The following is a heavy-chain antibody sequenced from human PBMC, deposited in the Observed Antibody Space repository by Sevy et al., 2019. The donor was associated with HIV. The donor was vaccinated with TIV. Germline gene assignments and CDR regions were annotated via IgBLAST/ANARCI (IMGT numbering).Heavy chain of an antibody. CDR2: ISYDGSDK. D-gene: IGHD2-15*01. CDR3: ARVGGGDAFDI. V-gene: IGHV3-30-3*01. Sequence: GGSLRLSCAASGFAFSNYYAMHWVRQAPGKGLEWVALISYDGSDKYYADSVKGRFTISRDNFKNTLYLQMNSLTTEDTAVYYCARVGGGDAFDIWGQGTMVTVSS. CDR1: GFAFSNYYA. J-gene: IGHJ3*02.